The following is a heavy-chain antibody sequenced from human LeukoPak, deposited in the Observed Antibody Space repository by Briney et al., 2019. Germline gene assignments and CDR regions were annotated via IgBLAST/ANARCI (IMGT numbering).Heavy chain of an antibody. Sequence: SVKVSCKASGGTFGSYAISWVRQAPGQGLEWMGRIIPILGIANYAQKFQGRVTITADKSTSTAYMELSSLRSEDTAVYYCARSLRFLEWFQYYFDYWGQGTLVTVSS. CDR3: ARSLRFLEWFQYYFDY. D-gene: IGHD3-3*01. CDR1: GGTFGSYA. J-gene: IGHJ4*02. V-gene: IGHV1-69*04. CDR2: IIPILGIA.